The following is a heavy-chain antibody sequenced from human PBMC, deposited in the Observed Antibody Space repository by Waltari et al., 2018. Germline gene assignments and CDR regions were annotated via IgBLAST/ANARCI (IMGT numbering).Heavy chain of an antibody. CDR1: GYTFTGYY. D-gene: IGHD1-26*01. CDR3: ASYQQVGATDVMVEKGGYYYYYMDV. J-gene: IGHJ6*03. V-gene: IGHV1-2*06. CDR2: INPNSGGT. Sequence: QVQLVQSGAEVKKPGASVKVSCKASGYTFTGYYMHWVRQAPGQGLEWMGRINPNSGGTNYAQKFQGRVTMTRDTSISTAYMELSRLRSDDSAVYYCASYQQVGATDVMVEKGGYYYYYMDVWGKGTTVTVSS.